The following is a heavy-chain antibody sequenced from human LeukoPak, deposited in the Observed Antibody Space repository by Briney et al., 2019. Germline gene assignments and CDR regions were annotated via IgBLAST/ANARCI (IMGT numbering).Heavy chain of an antibody. V-gene: IGHV3-21*01. D-gene: IGHD3-10*01. CDR3: ARYGSGSYYNDY. J-gene: IGHJ4*02. CDR1: GFTFSSYS. Sequence: PGGSLRLSCAASGFTFSSYSMNWVRQAPGKGLEWASSISSSSSYIYYADSVKGRFTISRDNAKNSLYLQMNSLRAEDTAVYYCARYGSGSYYNDYWGQGTLVTVSS. CDR2: ISSSSSYI.